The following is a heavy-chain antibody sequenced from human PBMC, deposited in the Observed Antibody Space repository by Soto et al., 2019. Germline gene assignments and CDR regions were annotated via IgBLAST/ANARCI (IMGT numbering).Heavy chain of an antibody. J-gene: IGHJ4*02. D-gene: IGHD3-16*01. CDR3: ARALGSWGSYYFDH. CDR2: IYWDDDK. CDR1: GFSLDTWGVG. Sequence: QITLKESGHTLVRPTQTLTLTCTVSGFSLDTWGVGVGWIRQSPGKAPEWLALIYWDDDKRYSPSLKNRLTITKDTSKNQVVLTLTNMDPVDTVTYYCARALGSWGSYYFDHWGQGTLVTVSS. V-gene: IGHV2-5*02.